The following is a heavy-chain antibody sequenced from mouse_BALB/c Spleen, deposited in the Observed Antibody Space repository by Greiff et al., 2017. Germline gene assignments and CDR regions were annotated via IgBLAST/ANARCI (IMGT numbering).Heavy chain of an antibody. Sequence: VQLVESGAELVRPGSSVKISCKASGYAFSSYWMNWVKQRPGQGLEWIGQIYPGDGDTNYNGKFKGKATLTADKSSSTAYMQLSSLTSEDSAVYFCARSRLVYYFDYWGQGTTLTVSS. J-gene: IGHJ2*01. CDR1: GYAFSSYW. V-gene: IGHV1-80*01. CDR3: ARSRLVYYFDY. CDR2: IYPGDGDT.